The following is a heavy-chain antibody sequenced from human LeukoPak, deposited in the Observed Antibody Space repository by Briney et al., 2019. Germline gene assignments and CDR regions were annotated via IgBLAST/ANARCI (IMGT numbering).Heavy chain of an antibody. CDR2: ISGDGGST. Sequence: GGSLRLSCAASGFTFDDYAMHWVRQAPGKGLEWVSFISGDGGSTYYADSVKGRFTIYRDNNKNSLYLQMNSLRTEDTALYYCAKSHRGNSDYWGQGTLVTVSS. V-gene: IGHV3-43*02. J-gene: IGHJ4*02. D-gene: IGHD4-23*01. CDR3: AKSHRGNSDY. CDR1: GFTFDDYA.